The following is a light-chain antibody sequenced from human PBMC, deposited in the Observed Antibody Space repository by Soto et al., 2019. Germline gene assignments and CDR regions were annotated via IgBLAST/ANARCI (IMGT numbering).Light chain of an antibody. CDR2: WAS. V-gene: IGKV4-1*01. J-gene: IGKJ1*01. CDR1: QSVLYRSNNKNY. CDR3: QQYYSAPQT. Sequence: DIVMTQSPDSLAVSLGERATINCKSSQSVLYRSNNKNYLAWYQQKPGQPPKLLIYWASTRESGVPDRFSGSGSGTDFTPTISSLQAEDVAVYYCQQYYSAPQTFGQGTNVEIK.